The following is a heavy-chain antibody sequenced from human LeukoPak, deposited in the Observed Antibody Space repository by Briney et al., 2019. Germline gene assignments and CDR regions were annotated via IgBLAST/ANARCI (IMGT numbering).Heavy chain of an antibody. V-gene: IGHV3-15*01. D-gene: IGHD1-1*01. J-gene: IGHJ4*02. CDR2: IKSKTDGGTT. CDR1: GFTFSNAW. CDR3: SRVSLERSWGGYYFDY. Sequence: GGSLRLSCAASGFTFSNAWMSWVRKAPGKGLEWVGRIKSKTDGGTTDYAAPVKGRFTISRDDSKNTLYLQMNSLKTEDTAVYYCSRVSLERSWGGYYFDYWGQGTLVTVSS.